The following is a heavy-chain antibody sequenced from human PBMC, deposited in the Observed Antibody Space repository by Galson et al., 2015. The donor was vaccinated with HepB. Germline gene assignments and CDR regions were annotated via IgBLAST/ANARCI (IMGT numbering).Heavy chain of an antibody. CDR2: FDPEDGET. CDR1: GHTLTELS. CDR3: ATVSVVHGDYVS. J-gene: IGHJ5*02. V-gene: IGHV1-24*01. D-gene: IGHD4-17*01. Sequence: SVKVSCKVSGHTLTELSMHWVRQAPGKGLEWMGGFDPEDGETIYAQKFQGRVTMTEDTSTDTAYMELSSLRSEDTAVYYCATVSVVHGDYVSWGQGTLVTVSS.